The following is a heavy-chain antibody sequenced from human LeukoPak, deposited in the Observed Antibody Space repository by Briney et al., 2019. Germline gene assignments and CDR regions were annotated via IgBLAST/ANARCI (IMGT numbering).Heavy chain of an antibody. CDR3: ARSKRGSYSPFDY. CDR1: GYTFTGYY. V-gene: IGHV1-2*02. J-gene: IGHJ4*02. CDR2: INPNSGGT. D-gene: IGHD1-26*01. Sequence: ASVKVSCKASGYTFTGYYMHWVRQAPGQGLEWMGWINPNSGGTNYAQKFQGRVTMTRDTSISTAYMELSRLRSDDTAVYYCARSKRGSYSPFDYWGQGTLVTVSS.